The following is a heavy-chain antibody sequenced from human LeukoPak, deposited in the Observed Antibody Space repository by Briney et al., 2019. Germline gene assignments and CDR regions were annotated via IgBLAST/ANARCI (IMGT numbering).Heavy chain of an antibody. Sequence: GGSLRLSCAASGFTFSSYSMNWVRQAPGKGLEWVSYISSSSSTIYYADSVKGRFTISRDNAKNSLYLQMNSLRAEDTAVYYCAKDYGDYVSMVNWGQGTLVTVSS. CDR2: ISSSSSTI. D-gene: IGHD4-17*01. J-gene: IGHJ4*02. CDR1: GFTFSSYS. V-gene: IGHV3-48*04. CDR3: AKDYGDYVSMVN.